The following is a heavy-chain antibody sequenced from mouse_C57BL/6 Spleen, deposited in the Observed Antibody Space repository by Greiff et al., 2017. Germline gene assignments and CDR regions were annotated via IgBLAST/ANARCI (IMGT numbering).Heavy chain of an antibody. Sequence: EVQLMESGGGLVKPGGSLKLSCAASGFTFSSYTMSWVRQTPEKRLEWVATISGGGGNTYYPDSVKGRFTISRDNAKNTLYLQMSSLRSEDTALYYCARHFGGPFGYRGHGTLVTVA. CDR2: ISGGGGNT. CDR1: GFTFSSYT. J-gene: IGHJ3*01. V-gene: IGHV5-9*01. CDR3: ARHFGGPFGY. D-gene: IGHD1-1*02.